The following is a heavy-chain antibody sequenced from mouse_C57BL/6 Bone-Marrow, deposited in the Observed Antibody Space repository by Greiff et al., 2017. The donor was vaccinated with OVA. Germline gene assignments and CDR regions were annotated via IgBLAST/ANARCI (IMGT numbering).Heavy chain of an antibody. D-gene: IGHD4-1*01. CDR3: ARTGPYFDY. Sequence: EVMLVESGGGLVKPGGSLKLSCAASGFTFSSYAMSWVRQTPEKRLEWVATISDGGSYTYYPDNVKGRFTISRDNAKNNLYLQMSHLKSEDTAMYYGARTGPYFDYWGQGTTLTVSS. J-gene: IGHJ2*01. CDR1: GFTFSSYA. CDR2: ISDGGSYT. V-gene: IGHV5-4*03.